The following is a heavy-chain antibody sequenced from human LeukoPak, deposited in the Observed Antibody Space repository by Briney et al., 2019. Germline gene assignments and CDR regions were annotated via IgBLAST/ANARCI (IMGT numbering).Heavy chain of an antibody. CDR3: AREVVGLAFDY. CDR2: ISGSGGST. D-gene: IGHD1-26*01. J-gene: IGHJ4*02. CDR1: GFTFSSYA. V-gene: IGHV3-23*01. Sequence: GGSLRLSCAASGFTFSSYAMSWVRQAPGKGLEWVSAISGSGGSTYYADSVKGRFTSSRDNAKNTLYLQMNSLGVEDTAVYYCAREVVGLAFDYWGQGTLATVSS.